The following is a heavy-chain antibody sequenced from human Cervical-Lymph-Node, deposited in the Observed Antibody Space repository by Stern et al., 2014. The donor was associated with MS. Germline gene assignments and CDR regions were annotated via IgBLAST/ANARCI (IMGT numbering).Heavy chain of an antibody. J-gene: IGHJ4*02. CDR2: ISYDGRDK. CDR1: GFVFRRYA. D-gene: IGHD1-26*01. V-gene: IGHV3-30*04. CDR3: AKGGSGSYLD. Sequence: VQLEESEGGVVQPGRSLRLSCAASGFVFRRYALPWVRQAPGQGLEWVALISYDGRDKYYTDSVKGRFTVSRDNSNNTVDLEMNSLRLEDTAVYYCAKGGSGSYLDWGQGSLVTVSS.